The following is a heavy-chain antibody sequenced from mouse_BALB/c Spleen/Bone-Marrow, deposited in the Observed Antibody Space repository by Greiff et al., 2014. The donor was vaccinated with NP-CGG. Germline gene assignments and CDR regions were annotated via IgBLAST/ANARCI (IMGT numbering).Heavy chain of an antibody. V-gene: IGHV5-6*01. CDR1: GFTFSRYG. D-gene: IGHD2-1*01. CDR2: ISSGGSYT. CDR3: ARQYGNLGVMDY. J-gene: IGHJ4*01. Sequence: VQLQQSGGDLVKPGGSLKLSCAAFGFTFSRYGMSWVRQTPDKRLEWVANISSGGSYTYYPDSVKGRFTISRDNAKNTLYLHMSSLKSEDTAMYYCARQYGNLGVMDYWGQGTSVTVSS.